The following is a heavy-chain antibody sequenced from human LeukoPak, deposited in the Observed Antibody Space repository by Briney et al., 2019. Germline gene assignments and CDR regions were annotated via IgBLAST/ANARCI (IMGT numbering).Heavy chain of an antibody. CDR1: GGSLSSGDYY. D-gene: IGHD5-24*01. Sequence: SQTLSLTCTVSGGSLSSGDYYWSWIRQPPGTGLEWIGYIYYSGSTYYNPSLKSRITISVDTSKNQFSLKLSSVTAADTAVYYCARDSRDGYNYIDYWGQGTLVTVSS. J-gene: IGHJ4*02. CDR3: ARDSRDGYNYIDY. CDR2: IYYSGST. V-gene: IGHV4-30-4*01.